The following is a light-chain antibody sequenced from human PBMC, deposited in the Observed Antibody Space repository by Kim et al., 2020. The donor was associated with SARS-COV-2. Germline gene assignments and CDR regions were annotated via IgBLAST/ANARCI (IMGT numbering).Light chain of an antibody. CDR3: QHYNNWPPGLT. J-gene: IGKJ4*01. CDR2: GAS. Sequence: PGERATRACRASQSVSSTLAWYQQKPGQAPRLLIHGASTRATGVPARFSGSGSGTEFTLTISSLQSEDSAVYYCQHYNNWPPGLTFGGGTKVDIK. CDR1: QSVSST. V-gene: IGKV3-15*01.